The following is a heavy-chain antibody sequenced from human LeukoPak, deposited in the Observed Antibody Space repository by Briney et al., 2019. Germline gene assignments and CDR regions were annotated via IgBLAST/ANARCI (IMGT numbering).Heavy chain of an antibody. CDR1: GGSISSGGYY. CDR3: ARAVRYYDSSGYSKGYFDY. Sequence: PSQTLSLTCTVSGGSISSGGYYWSWIRQHPGKGLEWIGYIYYSGSTYYNPSLKSRVTISVDTSKNQFSLKLSSVTAADTAVYYCARAVRYYDSSGYSKGYFDYWGQGTLVTVSS. CDR2: IYYSGST. D-gene: IGHD3-22*01. V-gene: IGHV4-31*03. J-gene: IGHJ4*02.